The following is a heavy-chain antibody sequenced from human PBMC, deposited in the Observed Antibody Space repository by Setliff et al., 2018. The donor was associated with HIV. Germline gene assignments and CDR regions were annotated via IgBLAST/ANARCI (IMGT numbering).Heavy chain of an antibody. CDR2: IYYSGNT. V-gene: IGHV4-39*07. J-gene: IGHJ4*02. D-gene: IGHD5-12*01. CDR3: ARSPLYSGYERYYFDY. CDR1: GGSISNSGYY. Sequence: SETLSLTCTVSGGSISNSGYYWGWIRQPPGKGLEWIASIYYSGNTFYNPSLNSRVTISLDTSKNQFSLKLSSVTAAATAVYYCARSPLYSGYERYYFDYWGQGTLVTVSS.